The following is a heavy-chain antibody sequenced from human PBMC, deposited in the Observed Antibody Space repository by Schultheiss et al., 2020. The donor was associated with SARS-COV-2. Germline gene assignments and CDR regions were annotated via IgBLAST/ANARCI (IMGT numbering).Heavy chain of an antibody. Sequence: SETLSLTCTVSGGSISSYYWNWIRQPPGKGLEWIGSIYYSGSANYNPSLKSRVTISVGTSKNQISLKLSSVTAADTAVYYCARHRYGDYPIDYWGQGTLVTVSS. CDR3: ARHRYGDYPIDY. CDR2: IYYSGSA. J-gene: IGHJ4*02. CDR1: GGSISSYY. V-gene: IGHV4-59*08. D-gene: IGHD4-17*01.